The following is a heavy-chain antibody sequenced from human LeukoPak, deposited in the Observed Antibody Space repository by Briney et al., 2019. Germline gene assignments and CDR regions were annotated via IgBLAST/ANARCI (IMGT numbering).Heavy chain of an antibody. V-gene: IGHV3-30*03. J-gene: IGHJ3*02. Sequence: GGSLRLSCAASGFTFSSYGMHWVRQAPGKGLEWVAVISYDGSNKYYADSVKGRFTISRDNSKNTLYLQMNSLRAEDTAVYYCARGSYYDSYDAFDIWGQGTMVTVSS. CDR1: GFTFSSYG. CDR2: ISYDGSNK. D-gene: IGHD3-22*01. CDR3: ARGSYYDSYDAFDI.